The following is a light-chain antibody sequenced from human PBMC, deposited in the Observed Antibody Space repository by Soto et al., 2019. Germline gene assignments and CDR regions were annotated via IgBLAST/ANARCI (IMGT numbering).Light chain of an antibody. CDR2: GAS. CDR3: QQYNNWPIT. J-gene: IGKJ5*01. V-gene: IGKV3-15*01. Sequence: EIVLTQSPATLSLSPGERATLSCRASQSVSSNLAWYQQKPGQAPRLLIYGASTRATGLPARFSGSGSGTEFTLTISSLQSEDFGVYYCQQYNNWPITFGQGTRLEIK. CDR1: QSVSSN.